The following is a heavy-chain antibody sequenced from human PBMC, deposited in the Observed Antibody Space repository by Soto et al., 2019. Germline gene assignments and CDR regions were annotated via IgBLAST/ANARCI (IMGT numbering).Heavy chain of an antibody. V-gene: IGHV4-4*02. CDR1: GGSIHSSNW. Sequence: SETLSLTCAVPGGSIHSSNWWSWVRDPPGEGLERIGEIYHRGSTNYKPSLKSRVSISVDKSKNQFSLKLSSVTAADTAVYYCARGRDYYDSSGYYYYYGMDVWGQGTTVT. CDR2: IYHRGST. J-gene: IGHJ6*02. CDR3: ARGRDYYDSSGYYYYYGMDV. D-gene: IGHD3-22*01.